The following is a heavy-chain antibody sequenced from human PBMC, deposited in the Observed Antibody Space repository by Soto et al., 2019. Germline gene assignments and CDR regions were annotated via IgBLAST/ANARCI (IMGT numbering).Heavy chain of an antibody. J-gene: IGHJ6*03. CDR2: ISSSGGST. Sequence: GGSLRLSCAASGFTFSSYAMSWVRQAPGKGLEWVSTISSSGGSTYYADSVKGRFTISRDNSKNTLYLQMNSLRAEDTAGYYCAKSTTERPRDYYYYYYMDVWGKGTTVTVSS. CDR3: AKSTTERPRDYYYYYYMDV. D-gene: IGHD1-1*01. CDR1: GFTFSSYA. V-gene: IGHV3-23*01.